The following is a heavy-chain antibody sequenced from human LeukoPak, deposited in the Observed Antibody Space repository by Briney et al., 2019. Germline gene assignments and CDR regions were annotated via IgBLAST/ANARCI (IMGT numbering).Heavy chain of an antibody. V-gene: IGHV4-59*01. D-gene: IGHD3-3*01. Sequence: SETLSLTCTVSGGSISSYYWSWIRQPPGKALEWIGYIYYSGSTNYNPSLKSRVTISVDTSKNQFSLKLSSVTAADTAVYYCARVGSGFWSGYLLGYWGQGTLVTVSS. CDR2: IYYSGST. J-gene: IGHJ4*02. CDR3: ARVGSGFWSGYLLGY. CDR1: GGSISSYY.